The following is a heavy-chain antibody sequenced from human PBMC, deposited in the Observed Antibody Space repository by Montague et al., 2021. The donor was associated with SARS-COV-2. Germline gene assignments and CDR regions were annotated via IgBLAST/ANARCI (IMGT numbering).Heavy chain of an antibody. Sequence: TLSLTCTVSGGSIRSENYYWSWIRQHPGKSLEWIGYIHYSGSTDYNPSLNSRVSISVDTSKNQFSLKLRSVTAADTAVYFCARDGTAGDWFDPWGQGTLVTVSS. V-gene: IGHV4-31*03. D-gene: IGHD1-26*01. CDR2: IHYSGST. CDR1: GGSIRSENYY. CDR3: ARDGTAGDWFDP. J-gene: IGHJ5*02.